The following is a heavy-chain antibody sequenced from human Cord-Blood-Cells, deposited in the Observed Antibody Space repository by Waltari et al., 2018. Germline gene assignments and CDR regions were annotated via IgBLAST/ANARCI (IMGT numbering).Heavy chain of an antibody. V-gene: IGHV4-34*01. CDR3: ARGRRSYYYYGMDV. J-gene: IGHJ6*02. CDR1: GGSFSGYY. CDR2: INHSGST. Sequence: QVQLQQWGAGRLKPSETLSLTCAVYGGSFSGYYWSWIRQPPGKGLEWIGEINHSGSTNYNPSLKSRVTISVDTSKNQCSLKLSSVTAADTAVYYCARGRRSYYYYGMDVWGQGTTVTVSS.